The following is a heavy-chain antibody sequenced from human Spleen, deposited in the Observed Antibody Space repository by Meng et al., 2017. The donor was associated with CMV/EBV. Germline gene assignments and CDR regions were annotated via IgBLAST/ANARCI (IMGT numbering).Heavy chain of an antibody. J-gene: IGHJ6*02. Sequence: WVQWVRQAPGKGLVWVSHIYSDGRCASYADSVKGRFTISRDNAKNSLYLQMNSLRAEDTAVYYCARSGYYDFWSGYLYYYYYGMDVWGQGTTVTVSS. D-gene: IGHD3-3*01. CDR1: W. CDR2: IYSDGRCA. V-gene: IGHV3-74*01. CDR3: ARSGYYDFWSGYLYYYYYGMDV.